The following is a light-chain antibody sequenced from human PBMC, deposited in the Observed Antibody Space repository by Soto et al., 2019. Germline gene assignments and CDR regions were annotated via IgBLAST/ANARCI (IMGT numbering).Light chain of an antibody. CDR2: DAS. CDR3: LQYNSFPRT. Sequence: DIQMTQSPSSLSASVGDRVTITCRASQDIRNHLGWYQKKSGKAPKRLIYDASNLQSGVPSRFSGSGSGTKFPLKISSLQPEDFATYYCLQYNSFPRTFAQGPRVEVK. CDR1: QDIRNH. J-gene: IGKJ1*01. V-gene: IGKV1-17*01.